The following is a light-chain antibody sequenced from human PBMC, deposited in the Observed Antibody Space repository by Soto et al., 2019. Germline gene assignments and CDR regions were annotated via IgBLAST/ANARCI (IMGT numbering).Light chain of an antibody. V-gene: IGLV2-14*01. Sequence: QSALTQPASVSGSPGQSITIPCTGTSSDVGGYNYVSWYQQHPGKAPKLMIYEVSNRPSGVSNRFSGSKSGNTASLTISGLQAEDEADYYCSSYTSRSPPWVFGGGTKLTVL. CDR3: SSYTSRSPPWV. CDR1: SSDVGGYNY. J-gene: IGLJ3*02. CDR2: EVS.